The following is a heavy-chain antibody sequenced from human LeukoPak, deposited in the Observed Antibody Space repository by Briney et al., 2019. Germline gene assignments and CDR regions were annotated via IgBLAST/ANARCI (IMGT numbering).Heavy chain of an antibody. CDR1: GFTFSNDW. CDR3: ARSRGGSYHY. J-gene: IGHJ4*02. V-gene: IGHV3-74*01. D-gene: IGHD3-16*02. CDR2: INTDGSTT. Sequence: GGSLRLSCAASGFTFSNDWMHWVRQAPGKGLVWASRINTDGSTTTYADSVKGRFTISRDNAKNTLYLQMNSLRVEDTAVYYCARSRGGSYHYWGQGTLVTVSS.